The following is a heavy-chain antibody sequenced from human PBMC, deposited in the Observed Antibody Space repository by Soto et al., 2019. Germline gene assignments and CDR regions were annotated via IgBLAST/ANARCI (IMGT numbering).Heavy chain of an antibody. J-gene: IGHJ4*02. Sequence: DVQLLESGGGSVQPGGSRRLSWVASGLTLSRYWVHGVGKAPGKGLVWVSRVKGDEITATYADSVEGRFTISRDNAKNTVYLHMNSLRADDTAVYYCARGAEGAYYHDYWGQGTRVTVSS. CDR2: VKGDEITA. CDR3: ARGAEGAYYHDY. CDR1: GLTLSRYW. V-gene: IGHV3-74*01. D-gene: IGHD3-3*01.